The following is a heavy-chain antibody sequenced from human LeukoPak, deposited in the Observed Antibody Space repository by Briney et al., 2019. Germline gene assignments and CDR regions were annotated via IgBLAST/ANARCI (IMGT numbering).Heavy chain of an antibody. CDR1: GFALSSHW. J-gene: IGHJ6*02. D-gene: IGHD2-8*01. CDR2: VNRDGSET. CDR3: ARNNAMDI. V-gene: IGHV3-7*03. Sequence: GGSLRLSCAASGFALSSHWMTWVRQVPGRGPEWVANVNRDGSETYYLDSVKGRFTISKDNAKNSLYLQMNSLRAEDTALYHCARNNAMDIWGQGTTVIVSS.